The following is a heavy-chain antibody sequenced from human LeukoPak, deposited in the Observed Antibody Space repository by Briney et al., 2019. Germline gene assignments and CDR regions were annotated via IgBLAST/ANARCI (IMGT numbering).Heavy chain of an antibody. J-gene: IGHJ3*02. V-gene: IGHV1-18*01. CDR3: ATDYNWNDYRFYAFDI. CDR1: GYSFTSYG. Sequence: ASVTVSCKASGYSFTSYGISWVRQAPGQGLGWMGWISAYNGNTNYAQKLQGRVTMTTDTSTSTAYMELRSLRSDNTAVYYCATDYNWNDYRFYAFDIWGQGTMVTVSS. D-gene: IGHD1-20*01. CDR2: ISAYNGNT.